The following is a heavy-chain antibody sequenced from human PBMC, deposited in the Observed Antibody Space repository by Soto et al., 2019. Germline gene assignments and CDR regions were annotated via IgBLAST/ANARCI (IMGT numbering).Heavy chain of an antibody. J-gene: IGHJ3*02. V-gene: IGHV3-33*01. Sequence: QVQMVESGGGVVQPGRSLRLSCAASGFTFNDYGMHWVRQAPAKGPEWVALVRDDGSKTYYADSVRGRFTISRDNSKNTLYLQMNSLIAEDTAVYYCATSTATDAFDIWGQGTMVTVSS. CDR3: ATSTATDAFDI. CDR2: VRDDGSKT. CDR1: GFTFNDYG.